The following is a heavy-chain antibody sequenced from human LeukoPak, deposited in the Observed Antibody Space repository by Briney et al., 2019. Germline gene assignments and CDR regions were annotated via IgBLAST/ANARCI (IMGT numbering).Heavy chain of an antibody. CDR2: INHSGST. V-gene: IGHV4-34*01. J-gene: IGHJ6*04. CDR3: ARVGVAYYYGLGSYYNPSYYYGMDV. D-gene: IGHD3-10*01. Sequence: SETLSLTCALYGGSFSGYYWSWIRQPPGKGREWSGEINHSGSTNYNPPLKSRVTISVDPSKNQFSLKLSSVAAADTAVYYCARVGVAYYYGLGSYYNPSYYYGMDVWGKGTTVTVSS. CDR1: GGSFSGYY.